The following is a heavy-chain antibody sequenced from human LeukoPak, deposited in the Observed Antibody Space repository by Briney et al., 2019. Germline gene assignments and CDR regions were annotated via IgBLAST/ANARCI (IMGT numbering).Heavy chain of an antibody. V-gene: IGHV3-13*01. CDR2: IDREGVT. CDR3: ARENLEYGDYAIDY. J-gene: IGHJ4*02. Sequence: GGSLRLSCAASGFIFSKYDMHWVRQVTGKGLEWVSGIDREGVTYYSGSVKGRFTSSRENAKNSLDLQMNTLRAGDTGVYYCARENLEYGDYAIDYWGQGVLVIVSS. CDR1: GFIFSKYD. D-gene: IGHD4-17*01.